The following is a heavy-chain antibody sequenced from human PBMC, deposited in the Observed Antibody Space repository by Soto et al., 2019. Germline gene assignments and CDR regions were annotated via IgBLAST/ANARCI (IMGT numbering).Heavy chain of an antibody. CDR2: IFYSGST. D-gene: IGHD6-13*01. Sequence: QVQLQESGPGLVKPSQTLSLICTVSGGSINSGGYYWNWIRQHPGKGLEWIGYIFYSGSTYYNPSLPSRVTITADTSENQFSLNLSLVTAADTAVYFWARGYRQSGYSSSWVFDYRGQGTRVNVSS. V-gene: IGHV4-31*03. CDR3: ARGYRQSGYSSSWVFDY. CDR1: GGSINSGGYY. J-gene: IGHJ4*02.